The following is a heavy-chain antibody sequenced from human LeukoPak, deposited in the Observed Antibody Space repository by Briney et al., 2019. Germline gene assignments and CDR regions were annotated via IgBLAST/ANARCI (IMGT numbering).Heavy chain of an antibody. D-gene: IGHD2-21*01. J-gene: IGHJ6*02. V-gene: IGHV4-31*03. CDR3: ARDGTVFQADGMDV. CDR1: GGSISSGGCY. CDR2: IYYSGST. Sequence: SETLSLTCTVSGGSISSGGCYWSWIRQHPGKGLEWIGYIYYSGSTYYNPSLKSRVTISVDTSKNQFSLKLSSVTAADTAVYYCARDGTVFQADGMDVWGQGTTVTVSS.